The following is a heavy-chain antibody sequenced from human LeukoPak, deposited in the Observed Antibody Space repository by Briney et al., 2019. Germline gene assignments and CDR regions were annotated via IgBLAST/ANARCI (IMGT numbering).Heavy chain of an antibody. CDR3: AKAGVPNIAAASPHRGGIDY. CDR2: ISYDGSNK. Sequence: PGGSLRLSCAASGFTFSSYGMHWVRRAPGKGLEWVAVISYDGSNKYYADSVKGRFTISRDNSKNTLYLQMNSLRAEDTAVYYCAKAGVPNIAAASPHRGGIDYWGQGTLVTVSS. J-gene: IGHJ4*02. CDR1: GFTFSSYG. D-gene: IGHD6-13*01. V-gene: IGHV3-30*18.